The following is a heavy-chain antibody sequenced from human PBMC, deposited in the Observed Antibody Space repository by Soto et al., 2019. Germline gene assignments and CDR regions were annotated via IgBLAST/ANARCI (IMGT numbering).Heavy chain of an antibody. CDR2: IIPIFGTA. V-gene: IGHV1-69*13. CDR1: GDTFSSSS. Sequence: SGKVCCNSSGDTFSSSSISWVRQAPGQGLEWMGGIIPIFGTANYSQKFQGRVTITADESTSTAYMELSSLRSEDTAVYYCARSGYYQYYFDYWGQGTLVTVSP. CDR3: ARSGYYQYYFDY. J-gene: IGHJ4*02. D-gene: IGHD3-22*01.